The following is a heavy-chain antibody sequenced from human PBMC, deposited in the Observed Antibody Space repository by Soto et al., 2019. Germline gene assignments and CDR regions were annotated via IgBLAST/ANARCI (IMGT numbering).Heavy chain of an antibody. J-gene: IGHJ6*02. Sequence: SVKVSCNASGGTFSSYTISWVRQAPGQGLEWMGGIIPIFGTANYAQKFQGRVTITADESTSTAYMELSSLRSEDTAVYYCARGFYYYDILTGSQSPYYYYGMDVWGQGTTVTVSS. CDR1: GGTFSSYT. CDR3: ARGFYYYDILTGSQSPYYYYGMDV. D-gene: IGHD3-9*01. V-gene: IGHV1-69*13. CDR2: IIPIFGTA.